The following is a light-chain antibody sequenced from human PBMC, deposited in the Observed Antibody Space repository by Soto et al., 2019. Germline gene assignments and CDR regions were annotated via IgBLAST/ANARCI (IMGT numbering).Light chain of an antibody. V-gene: IGKV3-15*01. CDR3: QQYNNWTPT. CDR1: QSVSSN. J-gene: IGKJ1*01. CDR2: GAS. Sequence: EIVMTQSPATLSASPGERATLSCRASQSVSSNFAWYQQKPGQSPRLLINGASTRATGIPARFSGSGSGTEFTLTISSLQSEDFAVYYCQQYNNWTPTFGQGTKVEFK.